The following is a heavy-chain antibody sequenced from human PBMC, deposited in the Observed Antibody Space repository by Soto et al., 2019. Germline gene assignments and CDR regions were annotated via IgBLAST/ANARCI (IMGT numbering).Heavy chain of an antibody. CDR2: MPYAGSNE. Sequence: QVQLVESGGGVVQPGRSLRLSCAASGFTFSHYAMHWVRQAPGKGLEWVALMPYAGSNEYYADSVKGRFTISRDNSNNTLYLQMNSLRAEDTAVYYCAKDGSHNFDYWGQGTLVTVSS. CDR1: GFTFSHYA. V-gene: IGHV3-30*18. CDR3: AKDGSHNFDY. J-gene: IGHJ4*02. D-gene: IGHD1-26*01.